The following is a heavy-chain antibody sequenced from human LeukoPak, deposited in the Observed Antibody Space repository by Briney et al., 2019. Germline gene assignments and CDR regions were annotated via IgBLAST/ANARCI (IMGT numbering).Heavy chain of an antibody. CDR1: GGTFSSYA. CDR3: ARVRRAPYDAFDI. V-gene: IGHV1-69*06. J-gene: IGHJ3*02. CDR2: IIPIFGTA. Sequence: SVKVSCKASGGTFSSYAISWVRQAPGQGLEWMGGIIPIFGTANYAQKFQGRVTITADKSTSTAYMELSSLRSEDTAVYYCARVRRAPYDAFDIWGQGTMVTVSS.